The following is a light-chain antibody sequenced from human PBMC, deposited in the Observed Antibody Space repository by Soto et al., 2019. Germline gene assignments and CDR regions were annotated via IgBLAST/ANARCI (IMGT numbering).Light chain of an antibody. CDR1: QSVSNY. Sequence: VLTQSPGTLSLSPAERATLSFRASQSVSNYVAWYQQTHGQAPRLLMYGTSSRATGIPDRFSGSGSGTDFTLTIIRLEPEDFAVYYCQQYGRSPQTFGQGTKV. CDR2: GTS. V-gene: IGKV3-20*01. J-gene: IGKJ1*01. CDR3: QQYGRSPQT.